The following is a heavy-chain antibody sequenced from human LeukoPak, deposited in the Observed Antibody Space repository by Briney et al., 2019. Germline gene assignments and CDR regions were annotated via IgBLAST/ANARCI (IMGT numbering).Heavy chain of an antibody. CDR1: GFTFDDYA. J-gene: IGHJ4*02. Sequence: PGGSLRLSCAASGFTFDDYAMHWVRQAPGKGLERVSGINWNSGSVGYADSVKGRFTISRDNAKNSLYLQMNGLRAEDMALYYCAKDQLNYYYDTSGYFFDNWGQGTLVTVST. CDR3: AKDQLNYYYDTSGYFFDN. V-gene: IGHV3-9*03. CDR2: INWNSGSV. D-gene: IGHD3-22*01.